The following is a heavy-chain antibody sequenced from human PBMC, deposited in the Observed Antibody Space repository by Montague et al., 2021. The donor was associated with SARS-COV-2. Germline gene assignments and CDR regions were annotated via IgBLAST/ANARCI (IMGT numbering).Heavy chain of an antibody. V-gene: IGHV3-23*03. CDR1: EFAFSSYA. CDR3: AKSAWGVTDAFDI. J-gene: IGHJ3*02. Sequence: SLRLSCAASEFAFSSYAMSWVRRAPGKGLEWVSAIYSGGSSTFYADSVKGRFTISRDNSKNTLYLQMNSLRAEDTAVYYCAKSAWGVTDAFDIWGQGTMVTVSS. CDR2: IYSGGSST. D-gene: IGHD1-26*01.